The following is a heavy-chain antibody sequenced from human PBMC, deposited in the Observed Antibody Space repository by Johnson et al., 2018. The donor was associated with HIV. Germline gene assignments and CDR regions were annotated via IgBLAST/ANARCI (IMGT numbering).Heavy chain of an antibody. CDR3: ARDLTYYNFWSGSWGDAFDI. CDR1: GFTFSSYV. Sequence: EVQLVESGGGLVQPGGSLRLSCAASGFTFSSYVLSWVRQAPGKGLAWVSSISGSGGSTYYADSVKGRFTISRDNSKNTLYLQMNSLRAEDTAIYYCARDLTYYNFWSGSWGDAFDIWGQGTMVTVSS. V-gene: IGHV3-23*04. J-gene: IGHJ3*02. D-gene: IGHD3-3*01. CDR2: ISGSGGST.